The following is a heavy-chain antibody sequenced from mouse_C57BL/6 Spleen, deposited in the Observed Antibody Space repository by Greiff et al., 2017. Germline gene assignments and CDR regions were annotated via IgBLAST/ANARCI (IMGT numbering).Heavy chain of an antibody. J-gene: IGHJ4*01. Sequence: EVQLVESGGDLVKPGGSLKLSCAASGFTFSSYGMSWVRQTPDKRLEWVATISSGGSYTYYPDSVKGRFTISRDNAKNTLYLQMSSLKSEDTAMYYCARPLVRAYAMDYWGQGTSVTVSS. CDR1: GFTFSSYG. V-gene: IGHV5-6*01. CDR3: ARPLVRAYAMDY. CDR2: ISSGGSYT. D-gene: IGHD3-3*01.